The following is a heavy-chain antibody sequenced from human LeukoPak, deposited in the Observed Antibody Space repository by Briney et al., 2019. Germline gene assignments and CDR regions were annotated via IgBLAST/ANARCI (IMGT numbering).Heavy chain of an antibody. CDR3: TTRLVDI. CDR1: GFTLTYAW. Sequence: GGSLRLSCAVSGFTLTYAWMNWVRQAPGKGLEWVGRIKSKTDGGTTDYAAPVKGRFTIPRDDSKTTLYLQMNSLKTEDTAVYYCTTRLVDIWGQGTMVTVSS. V-gene: IGHV3-15*01. CDR2: IKSKTDGGTT. J-gene: IGHJ3*02.